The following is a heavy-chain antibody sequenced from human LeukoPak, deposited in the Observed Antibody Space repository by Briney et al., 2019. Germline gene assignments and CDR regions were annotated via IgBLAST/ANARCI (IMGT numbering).Heavy chain of an antibody. J-gene: IGHJ4*02. Sequence: GGSLRLSCAVSGITLSNYGVSWVRQAPGKGLEWVAGISDSGGRTNYAGSVKGRFTISRDNPKKTLYLQMKSLRAEDTAVYFCAKRGVVIRVILVGFHKEAYYFDSWGQGALVTVSS. CDR3: AKRGVVIRVILVGFHKEAYYFDS. CDR1: GITLSNYG. CDR2: ISDSGGRT. D-gene: IGHD3-22*01. V-gene: IGHV3-23*01.